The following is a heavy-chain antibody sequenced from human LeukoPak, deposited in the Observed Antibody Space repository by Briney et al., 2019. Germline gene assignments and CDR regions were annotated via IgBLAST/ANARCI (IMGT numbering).Heavy chain of an antibody. J-gene: IGHJ4*02. CDR3: ARRATTERGHSYGLDF. V-gene: IGHV3-21*01. CDR1: GFTFSSYH. D-gene: IGHD5-18*01. CDR2: IGSSGSYI. Sequence: GGSLRLSCEVSGFTFSSYHMTWVRQAPGKGLEWVSSIGSSGSYIYYADSLTGRFTISRDNAKNSLYLQMNSLRAEDTVMYYCARRATTERGHSYGLDFWGQGTLVTVSS.